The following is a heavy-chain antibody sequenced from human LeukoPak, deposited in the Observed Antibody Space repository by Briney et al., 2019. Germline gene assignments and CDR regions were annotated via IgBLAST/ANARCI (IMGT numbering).Heavy chain of an antibody. CDR2: INHSGST. J-gene: IGHJ6*02. V-gene: IGHV4-34*01. Sequence: SETLSLTCAVYGGSFSGYYWSWLRQPPGKGLEWIGEINHSGSTNYNPSLKSRVTISVDTSKNQFSLKLSSVTAADTAVYYCARVILTGSIYYYYGMDVWGQGTTVTVSS. D-gene: IGHD3-9*01. CDR3: ARVILTGSIYYYYGMDV. CDR1: GGSFSGYY.